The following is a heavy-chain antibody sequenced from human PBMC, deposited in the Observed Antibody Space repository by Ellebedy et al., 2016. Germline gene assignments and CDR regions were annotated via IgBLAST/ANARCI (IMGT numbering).Heavy chain of an antibody. CDR1: GYTFTSYD. Sequence: ASVKVSCKASGYTFTSYDINWVRQAPGQGLEWMGRIIPILGIANYAQKFQGRVTITADKSTSTAYMELSSLRSEDTAVYYCASWRTRYYYYGMDVWGQGTTVTVSS. J-gene: IGHJ6*02. D-gene: IGHD2-2*01. V-gene: IGHV1-69*04. CDR2: IIPILGIA. CDR3: ASWRTRYYYYGMDV.